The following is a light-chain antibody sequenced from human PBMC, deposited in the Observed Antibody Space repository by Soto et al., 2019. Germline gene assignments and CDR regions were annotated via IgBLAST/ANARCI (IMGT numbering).Light chain of an antibody. Sequence: QSVLTQPASVSGSPGQSITISCTGTSSDVGGYNYVSWHQQHPGKAPKLIIFEVSYRPSGISNRFSASKSGDTASLTISGLQADDEADYYCCSYTDSRTHIFGSGTKLTVL. CDR1: SSDVGGYNY. J-gene: IGLJ1*01. CDR2: EVS. V-gene: IGLV2-14*01. CDR3: CSYTDSRTHI.